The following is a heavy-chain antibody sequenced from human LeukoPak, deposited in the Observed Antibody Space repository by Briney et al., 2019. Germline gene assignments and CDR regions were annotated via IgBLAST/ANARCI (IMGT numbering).Heavy chain of an antibody. CDR2: IYHSGST. D-gene: IGHD2-21*01. V-gene: IGHV4-39*07. CDR3: ARVLWYSYYYMDV. Sequence: SETLSLTCTVSGGSISSSSYYWGWIRQPPGKGLEWIGEIYHSGSTNYNPSLKSRVTISVDKSKNQFSLKLSSVTAADTAVYYCARVLWYSYYYMDVWGKGTTVTVSS. J-gene: IGHJ6*03. CDR1: GGSISSSSYY.